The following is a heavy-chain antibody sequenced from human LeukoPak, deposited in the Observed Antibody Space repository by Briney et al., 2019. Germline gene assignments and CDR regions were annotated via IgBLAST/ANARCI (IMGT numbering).Heavy chain of an antibody. V-gene: IGHV5-51*01. Sequence: GESLKISCSAFGHSFANYWIAWVRQVPGEGLEYMGIIYPDDSNTRYSPSFQGQVTISADTSLSTAYLQWSSLKASDTAIYYCASGRNSDRGNPLYFFDYWGQGTLVTVSS. CDR1: GHSFANYW. D-gene: IGHD3-10*01. CDR3: ASGRNSDRGNPLYFFDY. J-gene: IGHJ4*02. CDR2: IYPDDSNT.